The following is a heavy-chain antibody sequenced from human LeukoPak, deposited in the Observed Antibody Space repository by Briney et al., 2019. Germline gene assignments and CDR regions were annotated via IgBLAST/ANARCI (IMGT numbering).Heavy chain of an antibody. J-gene: IGHJ4*02. CDR1: GFIFNKAW. V-gene: IGHV3-15*01. CDR2: IKSKNDGGTA. D-gene: IGHD2-15*01. Sequence: GGSLRLSCAASGFIFNKAWMNWVRQAPGKGPEWVGRIKSKNDGGTADYGSPVKGRFTISRDDSKNTLYLQMNSLISDDTAIYYCTPVMVENRGFWGQGTLVTVSS. CDR3: TPVMVENRGF.